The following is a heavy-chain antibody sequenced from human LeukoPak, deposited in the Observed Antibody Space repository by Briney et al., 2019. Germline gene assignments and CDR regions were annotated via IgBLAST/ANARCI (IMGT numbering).Heavy chain of an antibody. CDR1: GYSISSGYY. J-gene: IGHJ4*02. CDR3: AREGSGYDSPYYFAY. Sequence: SETLSLTCAVSGYSISSGYYWGWIRQPPGKGLEWIGSIYHSGSTYYNPSLKSRVTISVDTYKNQCSLKLSSVPAADTAVYYCAREGSGYDSPYYFAYWGQGTLVTVSS. V-gene: IGHV4-38-2*02. CDR2: IYHSGST. D-gene: IGHD5-12*01.